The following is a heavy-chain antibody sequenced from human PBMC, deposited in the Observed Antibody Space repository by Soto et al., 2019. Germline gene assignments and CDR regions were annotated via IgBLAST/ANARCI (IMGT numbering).Heavy chain of an antibody. J-gene: IGHJ5*02. CDR1: GVSFNSYD. CDR2: ISYDGSNT. Sequence: GGSLRLSCAASGVSFNSYDMHWVRQAPGKGPEWVAIISYDGSNTYYSDSVRGRFTTSRDNSKDTLYLQMHSLRSEDTAIYYCARISRYCSGGDCRAWGQGT. V-gene: IGHV3-30*03. CDR3: ARISRYCSGGDCRA. D-gene: IGHD2-15*01.